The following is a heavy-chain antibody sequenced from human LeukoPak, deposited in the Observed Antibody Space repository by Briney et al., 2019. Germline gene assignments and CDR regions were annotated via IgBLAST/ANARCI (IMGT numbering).Heavy chain of an antibody. D-gene: IGHD3-10*01. CDR3: AKSVYYYGSGSHLDY. J-gene: IGHJ4*02. Sequence: GGSLRLSCAASGFTFSSYGMHWVRQAPGKGLEWVAVISYDGSNKYYADSVKGRFTISRDNSKNTQYLQMNSLRAEDTAVYYCAKSVYYYGSGSHLDYWGQGTLVTVSS. V-gene: IGHV3-30*18. CDR1: GFTFSSYG. CDR2: ISYDGSNK.